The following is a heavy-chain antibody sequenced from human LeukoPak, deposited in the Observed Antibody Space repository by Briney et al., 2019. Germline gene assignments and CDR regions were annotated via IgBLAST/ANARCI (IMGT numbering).Heavy chain of an antibody. Sequence: ASVKVSCKASGYTFTGYYFHWVRQAPGQGLEWMGIINPIGGSTTYAQNFQGRVTMTRDTSTSTVYMDLTSLRSEDTAVYYCARGYYDLPFWGQGTLVTVSS. J-gene: IGHJ4*02. V-gene: IGHV1-46*01. CDR2: INPIGGST. CDR3: ARGYYDLPF. D-gene: IGHD3-3*01. CDR1: GYTFTGYY.